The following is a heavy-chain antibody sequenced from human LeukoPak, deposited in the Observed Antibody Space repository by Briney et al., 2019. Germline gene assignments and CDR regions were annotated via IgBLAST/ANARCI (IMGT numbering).Heavy chain of an antibody. V-gene: IGHV3-23*01. Sequence: GGSLRLSCAASGFTFTSYSMNRVRQAPGKGLEWVSPISGGGGSTYYAHSVKGRFTISRDNSKNTLYLQVNSLRAEDTAVYYCAKGGKWDVTPFDYWGQGTLVTVSS. CDR2: ISGGGGST. CDR1: GFTFTSYS. J-gene: IGHJ4*02. D-gene: IGHD1-26*01. CDR3: AKGGKWDVTPFDY.